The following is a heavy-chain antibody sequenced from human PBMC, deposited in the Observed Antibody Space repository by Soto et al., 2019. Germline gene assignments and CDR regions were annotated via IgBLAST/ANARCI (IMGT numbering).Heavy chain of an antibody. V-gene: IGHV4-31*03. CDR1: GFSISRGGYY. J-gene: IGHJ4*02. D-gene: IGHD4-17*01. CDR2: IYYSGST. CDR3: ARGVSGYYGGRDSFDY. Sequence: SETLSLTCTVSGFSISRGGYYWSWIRQHPGKGLEWIGYIYYSGSTYYNPSLKSRVTISVDTSKNQFSLKLSSVTAADTAVYYCARGVSGYYGGRDSFDYWGQGTLVTVSS.